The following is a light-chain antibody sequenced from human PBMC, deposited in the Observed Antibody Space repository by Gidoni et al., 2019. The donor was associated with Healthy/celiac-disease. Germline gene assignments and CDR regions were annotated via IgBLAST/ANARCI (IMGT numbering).Light chain of an antibody. CDR3: AAWDDSLSGPRWV. J-gene: IGLJ3*02. V-gene: IGLV1-47*01. CDR2: RNN. Sequence: QSVLTQPPSASGNTGQRVTISCSGSSSNIGSNYVYWYPQLPGTAPKLLIYRNNQRPSGVPDRFSGSTSGTSASLAISGLRSEDEADYYCAAWDDSLSGPRWVFGGGTKLPVL. CDR1: SSNIGSNY.